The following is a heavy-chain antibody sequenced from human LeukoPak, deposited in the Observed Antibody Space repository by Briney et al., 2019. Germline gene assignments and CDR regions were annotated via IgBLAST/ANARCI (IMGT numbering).Heavy chain of an antibody. CDR2: ISWNSGSI. V-gene: IGHV3-9*01. CDR1: GFTFDDYA. D-gene: IGHD3-10*01. Sequence: PGRSLRLSCAASGFTFDDYAMHWVRQAPGKGLEWVSGISWNSGSIDYADSVKGRFTISRDNAKNSLYLQMNSLRAEDTALYYCAKDLQIYYGSGAFDYWGQGTLVTVSS. CDR3: AKDLQIYYGSGAFDY. J-gene: IGHJ4*02.